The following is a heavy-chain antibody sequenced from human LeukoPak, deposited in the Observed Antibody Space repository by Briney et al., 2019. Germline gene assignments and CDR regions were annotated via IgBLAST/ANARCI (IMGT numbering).Heavy chain of an antibody. CDR2: INHSGST. J-gene: IGHJ4*02. D-gene: IGHD6-19*01. V-gene: IGHV4-34*01. Sequence: SETLSLTCAVYGGSFSGYYWSWIRQPPGKGLEWIGEINHSGSTNYNPSLKSRVTISVDTSKNQFALKLSSVTAADTAVYYRARVGYISGWYPFDFWGLGTLVIVSS. CDR3: ARVGYISGWYPFDF. CDR1: GGSFSGYY.